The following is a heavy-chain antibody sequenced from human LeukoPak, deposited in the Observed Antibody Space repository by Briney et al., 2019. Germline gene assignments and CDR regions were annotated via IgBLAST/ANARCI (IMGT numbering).Heavy chain of an antibody. CDR3: ARWYSGFYFDY. D-gene: IGHD6-6*01. Sequence: HPGRSLRLSCAASGFTFSSYAMHWVRQAPGKGLEWVAVISYDGSNKYYADSVKGRFTISRDNSKNTLYLQMNSLRAEDTAVYYCARWYSGFYFDYWGQGTLVTVSS. CDR2: ISYDGSNK. CDR1: GFTFSSYA. J-gene: IGHJ4*02. V-gene: IGHV3-30*04.